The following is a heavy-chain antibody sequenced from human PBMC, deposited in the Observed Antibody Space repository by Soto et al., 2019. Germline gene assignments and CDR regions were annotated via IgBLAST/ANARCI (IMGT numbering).Heavy chain of an antibody. V-gene: IGHV4-38-2*01. CDR3: ARHSVDIVATIGY. J-gene: IGHJ4*02. D-gene: IGHD5-12*01. Sequence: SETLSLTCDVSGYSISSGYYWGWIRQPQGKGLEWIGSIYHSGSTYYNPSLKSRVTISVDTSKNQFSLKLSSVTAADTAVYYCARHSVDIVATIGYWGQGTLVTVSS. CDR1: GYSISSGYY. CDR2: IYHSGST.